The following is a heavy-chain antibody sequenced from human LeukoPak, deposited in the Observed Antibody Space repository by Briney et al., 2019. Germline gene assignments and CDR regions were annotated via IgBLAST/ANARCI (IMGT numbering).Heavy chain of an antibody. CDR3: ARAVEGSGYYYYGVDV. CDR1: GFTFSSYS. CDR2: ISSGCSYI. Sequence: PGGSLRLSCAASGFTFSSYSMNWVRQAPGKGLEWVSSISSGCSYIYYADSVKGRFTISRDNAENSLYLQMNSLRAEDTAVYYCARAVEGSGYYYYGVDVWGKGTTVTVSS. D-gene: IGHD3-10*01. J-gene: IGHJ6*04. V-gene: IGHV3-21*01.